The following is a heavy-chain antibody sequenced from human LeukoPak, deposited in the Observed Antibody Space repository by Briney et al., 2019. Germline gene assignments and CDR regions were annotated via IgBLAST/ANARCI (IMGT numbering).Heavy chain of an antibody. J-gene: IGHJ3*02. CDR3: ARDGHTGYCSGGSCYPGTFDI. D-gene: IGHD2-15*01. Sequence: SETLSLTCTVSGGSVSSGSYYWSWIRQPPGKGLEWIGYIYYSGSTNYNPSLESRVTISLDTSKNQFSLKLSSVTAADTAAYYCARDGHTGYCSGGSCYPGTFDIWGQGTMVTVSS. V-gene: IGHV4-61*01. CDR1: GGSVSSGSYY. CDR2: IYYSGST.